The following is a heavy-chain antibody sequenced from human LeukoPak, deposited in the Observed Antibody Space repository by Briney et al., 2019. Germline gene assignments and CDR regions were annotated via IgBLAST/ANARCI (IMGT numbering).Heavy chain of an antibody. V-gene: IGHV3-33*01. CDR1: GFTFSSYG. CDR2: IWYDGSNK. Sequence: GGSLRLSCAASGFTFSSYGMHWVRQAPGKGLEWVAVIWYDGSNKYYAGSVKGRFTISRDNSKNTLYLQMNSPRAEDTAVYYCARDGYCGGDCYPLWYYYYGMDVWGQGTTVTVSS. J-gene: IGHJ6*02. CDR3: ARDGYCGGDCYPLWYYYYGMDV. D-gene: IGHD2-21*02.